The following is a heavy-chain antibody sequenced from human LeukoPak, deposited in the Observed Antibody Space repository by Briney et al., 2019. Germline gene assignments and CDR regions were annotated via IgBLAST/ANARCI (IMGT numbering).Heavy chain of an antibody. CDR2: IYHSGST. CDR3: ARGYSSSSGRPDY. D-gene: IGHD6-6*01. Sequence: TSETLSLTCAVSGYSISSGYYWGWIRQPPGKGLEWIGSIYHSGSTYYNPSLKSRVTISVDTSKKQFSLKLSSVTAADTAVYYCARGYSSSSGRPDYWGQGTLVTVSS. V-gene: IGHV4-38-2*01. J-gene: IGHJ4*02. CDR1: GYSISSGYY.